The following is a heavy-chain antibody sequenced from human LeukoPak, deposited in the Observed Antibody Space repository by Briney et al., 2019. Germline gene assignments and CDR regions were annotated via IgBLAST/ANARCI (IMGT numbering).Heavy chain of an antibody. V-gene: IGHV3-48*01. J-gene: IGHJ4*02. CDR2: ISSSSSTI. D-gene: IGHD3-16*02. CDR3: ARGDYDYVWGSYRFYYFDY. Sequence: GGSLRLSCAASGFTFSSYSMNWVRQAPGKGLEWVSYISSSSSTIYYADSVKGRFTISRDNAKNSLYLQMNSLRAEDTAVYYCARGDYDYVWGSYRFYYFDYWGQGTLVTVSS. CDR1: GFTFSSYS.